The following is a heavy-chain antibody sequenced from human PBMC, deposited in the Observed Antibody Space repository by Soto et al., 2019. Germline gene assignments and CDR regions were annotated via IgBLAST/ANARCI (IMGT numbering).Heavy chain of an antibody. D-gene: IGHD3-3*01. J-gene: IGHJ3*02. Sequence: SETLSLTCTVSGGSISSGGYYWSWIRQHPGKGLEWIGYIYYSGSTYYNPSLKSRVTISVDTSKNQFSLKLSSVTAADTAVYYCATGSSGYDFWSGYYDAFDIWGQGTMVTVSS. CDR3: ATGSSGYDFWSGYYDAFDI. CDR1: GGSISSGGYY. V-gene: IGHV4-31*03. CDR2: IYYSGST.